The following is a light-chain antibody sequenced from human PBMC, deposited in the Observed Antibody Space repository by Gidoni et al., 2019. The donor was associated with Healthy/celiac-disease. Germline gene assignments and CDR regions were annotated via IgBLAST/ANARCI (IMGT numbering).Light chain of an antibody. CDR3: QAWDSSTAV. J-gene: IGLJ2*01. Sequence: SYELTQPPSVSVSPGQTASIPCSGDKLGDKYACWYQQKPGQSPVLVIYQDSKRPSGIPVRFSGSNSGNTATLTISGTQAMDEADYYCQAWDSSTAVFGGGTKLTVL. V-gene: IGLV3-1*01. CDR1: KLGDKY. CDR2: QDS.